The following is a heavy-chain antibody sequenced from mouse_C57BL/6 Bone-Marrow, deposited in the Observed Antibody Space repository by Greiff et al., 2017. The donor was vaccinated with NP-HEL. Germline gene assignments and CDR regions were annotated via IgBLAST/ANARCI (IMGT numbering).Heavy chain of an antibody. CDR3: ARRRDFDY. Sequence: VQLHQSGPELVKPGASVKISCKASAYSLTSYYIHGVKQRPRQGLEWIGWIYPGSGNTKYNEKFKGKATLTADTSSSTAYRQLSSLTSEDSAVYYCARRRDFDYWGKGTTRTVSS. J-gene: IGHJ2*01. V-gene: IGHV1-66*01. CDR2: IYPGSGNT. CDR1: AYSLTSYY.